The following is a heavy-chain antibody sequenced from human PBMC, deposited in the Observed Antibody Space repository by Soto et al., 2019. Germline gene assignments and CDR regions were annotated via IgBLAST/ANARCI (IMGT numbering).Heavy chain of an antibody. V-gene: IGHV4-30-4*01. CDR1: GGSISSSY. CDR3: ARTIVLVPAAIVPGLYYFDY. Sequence: PSETLSLTCTVSGGSISSSYWSWIRQPPGKGLEWIGYIYYSGSTYYNPSLKSRVTISVDTSKNQFSLKLSSVTAADTAVYYCARTIVLVPAAIVPGLYYFDYWGQGTLVTVSS. CDR2: IYYSGST. D-gene: IGHD2-2*01. J-gene: IGHJ4*02.